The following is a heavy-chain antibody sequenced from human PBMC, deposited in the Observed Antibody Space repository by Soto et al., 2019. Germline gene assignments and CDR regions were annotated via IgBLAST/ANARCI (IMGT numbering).Heavy chain of an antibody. V-gene: IGHV3-30*18. Sequence: QVQLVASGGGVVQPGRSLRLSCAASGFTFSSYGMHWVRQAPGKGLEWVAVISYDGSNKYYADSVKGRFTISRDNSKNTLYLQMNSLRAEDTAVYYCANSLSSGWYVGLDYWGQGTLVTVSS. CDR2: ISYDGSNK. J-gene: IGHJ4*02. D-gene: IGHD6-19*01. CDR1: GFTFSSYG. CDR3: ANSLSSGWYVGLDY.